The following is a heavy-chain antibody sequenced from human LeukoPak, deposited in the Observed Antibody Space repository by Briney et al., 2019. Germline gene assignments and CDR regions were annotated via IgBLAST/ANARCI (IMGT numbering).Heavy chain of an antibody. V-gene: IGHV3-33*01. D-gene: IGHD1-14*01. J-gene: IGHJ6*03. Sequence: GGSLRLSCAASGFSLSNYGMHWVRQAPGKGLEWVAALLYDGNTKHYADSVRGRFTISRDISKNTFYLQMNSLTAEDTAVYYCARDHRPEIQYYYMDVWGKGTTVAVSS. CDR1: GFSLSNYG. CDR2: LLYDGNTK. CDR3: ARDHRPEIQYYYMDV.